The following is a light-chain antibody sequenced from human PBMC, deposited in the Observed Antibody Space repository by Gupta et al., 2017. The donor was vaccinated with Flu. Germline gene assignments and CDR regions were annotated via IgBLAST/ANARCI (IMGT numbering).Light chain of an antibody. J-gene: IGKJ1*01. V-gene: IGKV1-5*03. CDR1: QSLNNW. CDR3: QQYNSYVWT. CDR2: RVS. Sequence: DIQMTQSPSTLSASVGDRITITCRASQSLNNWLAWFQQKPGQAPKLLIDRVSNLEGGVPSRFSGSGFGTEFTLTITSLQPDDSATYYCQQYNSYVWTFGQGTKLEIK.